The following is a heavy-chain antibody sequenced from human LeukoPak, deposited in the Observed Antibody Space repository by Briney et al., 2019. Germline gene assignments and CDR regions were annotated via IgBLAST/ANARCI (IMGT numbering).Heavy chain of an antibody. Sequence: GGSLRLSCAASGFTVSSNYMSWVRQAPGKGLEWVSVIYSGGSTYYADSVKGRFTISRDNSKNTLYLQMNSLRGEDTAVYYCASSGGDSSGYYLSGSIVDAFDIWGQGTMVTVSS. D-gene: IGHD3-22*01. V-gene: IGHV3-53*01. J-gene: IGHJ3*02. CDR1: GFTVSSNY. CDR2: IYSGGST. CDR3: ASSGGDSSGYYLSGSIVDAFDI.